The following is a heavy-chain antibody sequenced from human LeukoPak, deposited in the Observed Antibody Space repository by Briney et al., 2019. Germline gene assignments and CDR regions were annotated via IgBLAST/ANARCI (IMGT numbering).Heavy chain of an antibody. J-gene: IGHJ4*02. CDR1: GFTFSSYA. CDR3: AKPEYYYDSSGLLDYFDY. CDR2: ISGSGGST. D-gene: IGHD3-22*01. Sequence: PGGSLRLSCAASGFTFSSYAMSWVRQAPGKGLEWVSAISGSGGSTYYADSVKGRFTISRDNSKNTLYLQMNSLRAEDTAVYYCAKPEYYYDSSGLLDYFDYWGQGTLVTVSS. V-gene: IGHV3-23*01.